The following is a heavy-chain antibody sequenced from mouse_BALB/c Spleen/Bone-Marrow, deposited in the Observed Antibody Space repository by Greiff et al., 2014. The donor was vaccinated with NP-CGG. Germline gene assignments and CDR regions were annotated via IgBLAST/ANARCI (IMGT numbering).Heavy chain of an antibody. CDR1: GYSFTGYY. V-gene: IGHV1-31*01. CDR3: ARSWDY. Sequence: DVQLQESGPDLVKPGASVKISCKASGYSFTGYYMHWVKQSHVKSLEWVGRINPYNGATTYNQNFKDKASLTVDKSSSTAYMELHSLTPEDSAVYHCARSWDYWGQGTTLTVSS. J-gene: IGHJ2*01. CDR2: INPYNGAT. D-gene: IGHD4-1*01.